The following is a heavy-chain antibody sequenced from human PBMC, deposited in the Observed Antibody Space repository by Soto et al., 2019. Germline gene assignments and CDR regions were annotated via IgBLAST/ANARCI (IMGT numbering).Heavy chain of an antibody. CDR2: IYYSGRT. V-gene: IGHV4-39*01. CDR1: DGSISTSGYH. Sequence: QLHLQESGPGLVKPSETLSLTCTVSDGSISTSGYHWGWIRQPPGKGLEWIGIIYYSGRTYYTPSLKSRVTISMDTSKNQISLKLSSVTAADTAMYFCARRVRFGSGSYSGEWGPGTLVTVSS. D-gene: IGHD3-10*01. CDR3: ARRVRFGSGSYSGE. J-gene: IGHJ4*02.